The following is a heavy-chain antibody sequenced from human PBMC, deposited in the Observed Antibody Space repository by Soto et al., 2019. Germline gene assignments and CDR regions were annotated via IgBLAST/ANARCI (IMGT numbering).Heavy chain of an antibody. J-gene: IGHJ6*02. CDR1: GFNFSPFW. V-gene: IGHV3-74*01. D-gene: IGHD2-15*01. CDR3: ARDPSVVVVAATPYYYYGMDV. Sequence: GGSLRLSCAASGFNFSPFWMHWVRQAPGKGLVWVSHINSDGSTIVYADSVKGRFTISRDNAKNTLYLQMDGLRVEDTAVYFCARDPSVVVVAATPYYYYGMDVWGQGTTVTVSS. CDR2: INSDGSTI.